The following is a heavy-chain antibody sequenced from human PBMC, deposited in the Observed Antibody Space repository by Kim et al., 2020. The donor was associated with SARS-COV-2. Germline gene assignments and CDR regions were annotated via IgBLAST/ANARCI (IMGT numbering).Heavy chain of an antibody. CDR3: AKDLGRTSYGMDV. CDR2: IWYDGSNE. J-gene: IGHJ6*02. Sequence: GGSPRLSCAASGFTFRNYGMHWVRQAPGKGLEWVAVIWYDGSNEYYADSVKGRFTISRDNSKNTLYLQMNSLRAEDTAVYYCAKDLGRTSYGMDVWGQGTMVTVSS. CDR1: GFTFRNYG. V-gene: IGHV3-33*06. D-gene: IGHD7-27*01.